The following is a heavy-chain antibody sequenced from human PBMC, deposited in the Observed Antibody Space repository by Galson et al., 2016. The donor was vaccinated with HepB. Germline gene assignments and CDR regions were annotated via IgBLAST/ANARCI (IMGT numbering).Heavy chain of an antibody. Sequence: SLRLSCAASGFTFSSYGMHWVRQAPGKGLEWVAVIWYDGSNKYYADSVKGRFTISRDNSKNTLYLQMNSLRAEETGVYYCAKGHWNYEYYFDYWGQGTLVTVSS. CDR2: IWYDGSNK. V-gene: IGHV3-33*06. CDR1: GFTFSSYG. CDR3: AKGHWNYEYYFDY. J-gene: IGHJ4*02. D-gene: IGHD1-7*01.